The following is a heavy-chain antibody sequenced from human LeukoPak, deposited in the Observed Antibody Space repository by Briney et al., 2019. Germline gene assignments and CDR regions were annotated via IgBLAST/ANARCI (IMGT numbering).Heavy chain of an antibody. V-gene: IGHV1-3*01. J-gene: IGHJ4*02. CDR1: GYTFTSYA. Sequence: GASVKVSCKASGYTFTSYAMHWVRQAPGQRLEWMGWINAGNGNTKYSQKFQGRVTITRDTSASTAYMELSSLRSEDTAVYYCAGGSSARWSFDYWGQGTLVTVSS. D-gene: IGHD6-19*01. CDR3: AGGSSARWSFDY. CDR2: INAGNGNT.